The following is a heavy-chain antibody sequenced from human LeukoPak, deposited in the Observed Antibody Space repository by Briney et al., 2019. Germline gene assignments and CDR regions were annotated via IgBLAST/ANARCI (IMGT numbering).Heavy chain of an antibody. CDR1: GFTFDDYA. CDR3: AKDANPGIAVAGWFDP. D-gene: IGHD6-19*01. V-gene: IGHV3-9*01. Sequence: SLKISCAASGFTFDDYAMHWVRQAPGKGLEWVSGISWNSGSIGYADSVKGRFTISRDNAKNSLYLQMNSLRAEDTALYYCAKDANPGIAVAGWFDPWGQGTLVTVSS. J-gene: IGHJ5*02. CDR2: ISWNSGSI.